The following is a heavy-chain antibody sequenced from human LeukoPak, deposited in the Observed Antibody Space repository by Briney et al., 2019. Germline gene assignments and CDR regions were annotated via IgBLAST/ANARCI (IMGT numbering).Heavy chain of an antibody. CDR1: GFTFSSYA. V-gene: IGHV3-74*01. D-gene: IGHD4-23*01. CDR3: ARGRPHGNDY. Sequence: GGSLRLSCAASGFTFSSYAMNWVRQAPGKGLVWVSRIASDGSSTTYADSVKGRFSISRDNAKNTLYLQMNSLRVEDTAVYYCARGRPHGNDYWGQGTLVTVSS. CDR2: IASDGSST. J-gene: IGHJ4*02.